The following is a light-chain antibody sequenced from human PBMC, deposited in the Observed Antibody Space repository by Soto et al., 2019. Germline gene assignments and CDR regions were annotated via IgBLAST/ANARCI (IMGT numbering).Light chain of an antibody. CDR1: QSVSSY. CDR2: DAS. Sequence: EIVLTQSPATLSLSPGERATLSCRASQSVSSYFALYQQKPGQAPRLLIYDASIMATGIPARFSGCGSGTDFTLTISSLEPEYFPVYYCQQRSNWSPITFGQGTRLEIK. V-gene: IGKV3-11*01. J-gene: IGKJ5*01. CDR3: QQRSNWSPIT.